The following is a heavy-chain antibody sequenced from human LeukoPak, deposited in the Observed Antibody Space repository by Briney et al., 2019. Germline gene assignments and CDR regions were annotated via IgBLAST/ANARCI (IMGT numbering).Heavy chain of an antibody. J-gene: IGHJ4*02. CDR2: ISSSSSYI. Sequence: GGSLRLSCAASGFTFSSYSMNWVRQAPGKGLEWVSSISSSSSYIYYADSVKGRFTISRDNAKNSLYLQMNSLRAEDTAVYYCARDLSAYCGGDCYSNWGQGTLVTVSS. CDR3: ARDLSAYCGGDCYSN. D-gene: IGHD2-21*02. V-gene: IGHV3-21*01. CDR1: GFTFSSYS.